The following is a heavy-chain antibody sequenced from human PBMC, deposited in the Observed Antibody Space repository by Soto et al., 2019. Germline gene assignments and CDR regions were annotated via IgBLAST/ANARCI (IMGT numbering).Heavy chain of an antibody. CDR1: GGSISSGDYY. V-gene: IGHV4-30-4*01. Sequence: LSLTCTVSGGSISSGDYYWSWIRQPPGKGLEWIGYIYYSGSTYYNPSLKSRVTISVDTSKNQFSLKLSSVTAADTAVYYCAGGGGYSYGDDAFDIWGQGTMVTVS. CDR3: AGGGGYSYGDDAFDI. CDR2: IYYSGST. J-gene: IGHJ3*02. D-gene: IGHD5-18*01.